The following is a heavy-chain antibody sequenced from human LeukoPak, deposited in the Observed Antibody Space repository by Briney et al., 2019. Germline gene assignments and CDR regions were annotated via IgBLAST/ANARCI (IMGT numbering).Heavy chain of an antibody. Sequence: QPGGSLRLSCAASGFTFSSYWMHWVRQAPGKGLVWVSRINTDGSSTSYADSVKGRFIISRDNAKNTLYLQMNSLRAEDTAVYYCASPPHYYDSSGYYYWGQGTLVTVSS. CDR1: GFTFSSYW. D-gene: IGHD3-22*01. CDR3: ASPPHYYDSSGYYY. J-gene: IGHJ4*02. CDR2: INTDGSST. V-gene: IGHV3-74*01.